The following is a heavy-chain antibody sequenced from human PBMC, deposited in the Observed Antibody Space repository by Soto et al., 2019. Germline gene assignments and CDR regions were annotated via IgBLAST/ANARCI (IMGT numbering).Heavy chain of an antibody. CDR2: MYNTGST. D-gene: IGHD5-12*01. J-gene: IGHJ4*02. CDR3: ARARHGYGV. CDR1: GGSISGYY. Sequence: PSETLSLTCTVSGGSISGYYWSWIRQPPGKGLEWIGYMYNTGSTVYNPSFKSRVTISVDTSKNQFSLKLSSVTAADTAVYYCARARHGYGVWGQGTLVTVSS. V-gene: IGHV4-59*01.